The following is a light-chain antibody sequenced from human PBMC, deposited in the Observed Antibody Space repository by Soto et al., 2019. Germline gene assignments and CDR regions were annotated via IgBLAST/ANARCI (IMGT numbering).Light chain of an antibody. Sequence: QSVLTQPASISGSPGQSITISCTGSNSDIGSYDFVAWYQQLPGRSPRLIIYGVTNRPSGVSDRFSGSKSGNTASLTISGLQEDDEADYYCSSYTDRNTLGVFGGGTKLTVL. V-gene: IGLV2-14*03. CDR1: NSDIGSYDF. CDR3: SSYTDRNTLGV. J-gene: IGLJ2*01. CDR2: GVT.